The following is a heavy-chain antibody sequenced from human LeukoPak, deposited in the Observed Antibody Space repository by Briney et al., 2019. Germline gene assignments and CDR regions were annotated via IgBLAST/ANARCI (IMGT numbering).Heavy chain of an antibody. J-gene: IGHJ3*01. CDR2: IKSKTDGGTT. CDR3: TPPPKYCSTSSCYAFDV. V-gene: IGHV3-15*01. CDR1: GFTFSSYA. D-gene: IGHD2-2*01. Sequence: GGSLRLSCAASGFTFSSYAMSWVRQAPGKGLEWVGRIKSKTDGGTTDYAAPVKGRFTISRDDSKNTVYLQMNSLKTEDTAVYYCTPPPKYCSTSSCYAFDVWGQGTMVTVSS.